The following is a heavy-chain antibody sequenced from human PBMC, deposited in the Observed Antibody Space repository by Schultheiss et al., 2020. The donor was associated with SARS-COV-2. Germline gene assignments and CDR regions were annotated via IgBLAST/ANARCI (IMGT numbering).Heavy chain of an antibody. CDR1: GFTFSSYG. V-gene: IGHV3-74*01. J-gene: IGHJ6*02. Sequence: GGSLRLSCAASGFTFSSYGMHWVRQAPGKGLVWVSRINSDGSSTNYADSVKGRFTISRDNSKNTLYLQMNSLRAEDTAVYYCARDLPSGAPGMDVWGQGTTVTVSS. CDR3: ARDLPSGAPGMDV. CDR2: INSDGSST. D-gene: IGHD2-15*01.